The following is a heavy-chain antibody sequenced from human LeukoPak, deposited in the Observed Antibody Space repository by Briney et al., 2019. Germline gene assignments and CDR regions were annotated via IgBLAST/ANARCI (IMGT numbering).Heavy chain of an antibody. Sequence: PSQTLSLTCAVSGGSISSGGYSWSWIRQPPGKGLEWIGYIYYSGSTYYNPSLKSRVTISVDTSKNQFSLKLSSVTAADTAVYYCARGGYYDSSGWYYWGQGTLVTVSS. J-gene: IGHJ4*02. D-gene: IGHD3-22*01. CDR1: GGSISSGGYS. CDR3: ARGGYYDSSGWYY. V-gene: IGHV4-30-4*07. CDR2: IYYSGST.